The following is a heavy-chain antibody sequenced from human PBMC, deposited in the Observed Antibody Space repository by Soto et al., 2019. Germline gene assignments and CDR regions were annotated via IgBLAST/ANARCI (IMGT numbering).Heavy chain of an antibody. Sequence: ASVKVSCKASGGTFSSYAISWVRQAPGQGLEWMGGIIPIFGTANYAQKFQGRVTITADESTSTAYMELSSLRSEDTAVYYCARVGRRLGYCSGGSCYFSFDYWGQGTLVTVSS. D-gene: IGHD2-15*01. CDR1: GGTFSSYA. CDR2: IIPIFGTA. V-gene: IGHV1-69*13. J-gene: IGHJ4*02. CDR3: ARVGRRLGYCSGGSCYFSFDY.